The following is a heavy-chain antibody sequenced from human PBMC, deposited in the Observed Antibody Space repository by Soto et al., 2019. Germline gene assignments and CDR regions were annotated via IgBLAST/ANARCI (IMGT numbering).Heavy chain of an antibody. CDR3: ARVRVESGYPEYFQH. CDR2: IYSGGST. CDR1: GFTVSSNY. V-gene: IGHV3-53*01. Sequence: EVQLVESGGGLIQPGGSLRLSCAASGFTVSSNYMSWVRQAPGKGLEWVSVIYSGGSTYYADYVKGRVTISRDNSKNTLCLQMNSLRSEDTVVYYCARVRVESGYPEYFQHWGQGTLVTVSP. D-gene: IGHD3-22*01. J-gene: IGHJ1*01.